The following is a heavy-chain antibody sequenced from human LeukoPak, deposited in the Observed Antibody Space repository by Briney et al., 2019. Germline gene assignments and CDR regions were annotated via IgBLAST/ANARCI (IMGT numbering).Heavy chain of an antibody. CDR3: ASSHDYGGKDHVDS. CDR2: IYPGDSNT. V-gene: IGHV5-51*01. J-gene: IGHJ4*02. Sequence: GQPLKISCKGSGYRFTSYWIGWVRQMPGKGLEWMGIIYPGDSNTRYSPSFQGQVTISAAKSISTAYLQWNSLKASDTAMYYCASSHDYGGKDHVDSWGQGTLCTVSS. CDR1: GYRFTSYW. D-gene: IGHD4-23*01.